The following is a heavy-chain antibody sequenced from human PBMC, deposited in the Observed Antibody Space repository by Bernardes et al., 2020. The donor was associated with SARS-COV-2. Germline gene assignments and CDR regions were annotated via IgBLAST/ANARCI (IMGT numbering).Heavy chain of an antibody. Sequence: GGSLRLSCLGSGFTFSEYPMHWVRQTPGKGLEYVSRISDNGGSTHYGDSVKGRFTISGDNSKNTMYLQMNSLRIEETAVYYCVKERPGGDYWGQGILVTVSS. J-gene: IGHJ4*02. CDR2: ISDNGGST. CDR3: VKERPGGDY. CDR1: GFTFSEYP. V-gene: IGHV3-64D*06.